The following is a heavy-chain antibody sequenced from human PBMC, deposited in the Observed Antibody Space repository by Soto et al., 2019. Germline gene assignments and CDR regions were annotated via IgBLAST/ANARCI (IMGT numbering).Heavy chain of an antibody. D-gene: IGHD3-16*01. V-gene: IGHV3-33*01. CDR1: GFTFITYG. CDR2: FWYDGSNK. CDR3: ARDGTFGAKGGSLDI. Sequence: GGSLRLSFAASGFTFITYGMHWVRQAPGKGLEWVAIFWYDGSNKYYAESVKGRFTISRDNSKNTLYLQMNSLRAEDTAVYYCARDGTFGAKGGSLDIWGQGTMVTVSS. J-gene: IGHJ3*02.